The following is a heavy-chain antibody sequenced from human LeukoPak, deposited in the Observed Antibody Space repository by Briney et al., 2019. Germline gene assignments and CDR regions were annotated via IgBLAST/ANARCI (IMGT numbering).Heavy chain of an antibody. J-gene: IGHJ4*02. CDR2: IKSKTDGGTT. CDR1: GFTFSNAR. CDR3: TRLSRYSNRWYYVDY. Sequence: GGSLRLSCAASGFTFSNARMNWVRQAPGKGLEWVGRIKSKTDGGTTDYAAPVKGRFTISRDDSKNTLYLQMNSLKTEDTAVYYCTRLSRYSNRWYYVDYWGQGTLVTVSS. D-gene: IGHD6-13*01. V-gene: IGHV3-15*07.